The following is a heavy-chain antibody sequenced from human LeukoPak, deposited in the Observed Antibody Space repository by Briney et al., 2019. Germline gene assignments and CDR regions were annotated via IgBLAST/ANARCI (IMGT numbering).Heavy chain of an antibody. V-gene: IGHV4-4*07. J-gene: IGHJ5*02. CDR1: GGSISSYY. Sequence: SETLSLTCTVSGGSISSYYWSWIRQPAGEGLEWIGRIYTSGSTNYNPSLKSRVTMSVDTSKNQFSLKLSSVTAADTAVYYCARRGSSSWYGENWFDPWGQGTLVTVSS. CDR2: IYTSGST. D-gene: IGHD6-13*01. CDR3: ARRGSSSWYGENWFDP.